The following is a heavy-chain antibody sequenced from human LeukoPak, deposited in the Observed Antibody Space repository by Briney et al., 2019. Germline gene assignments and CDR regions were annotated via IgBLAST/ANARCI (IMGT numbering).Heavy chain of an antibody. CDR2: ISFDGNNK. CDR3: ARDYDSSHNFDY. D-gene: IGHD3-9*01. V-gene: IGHV3-30-3*01. Sequence: PGRSLRLSCAASGFTFSTYAMHWVRQAPGKGLVWVAVISFDGNNKYYADSVKGRFTISRDNSKDTLYLQMNGLRAEDTAVYYCARDYDSSHNFDYWGQGTLVTVSS. CDR1: GFTFSTYA. J-gene: IGHJ4*02.